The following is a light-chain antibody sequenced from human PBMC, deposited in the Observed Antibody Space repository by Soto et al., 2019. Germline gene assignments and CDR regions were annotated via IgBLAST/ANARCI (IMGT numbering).Light chain of an antibody. CDR3: SSYTSSSTLV. CDR1: SSDVGGYNY. J-gene: IGLJ2*01. V-gene: IGLV2-14*01. CDR2: EVS. Sequence: QSALTQPASVSGSPGQSITISCTGTSSDVGGYNYVSWYQQHPGKAPKVVIYEVSNRPSWISNRFSGSKSGNKASLTISGRQAEDEADYYCSSYTSSSTLVFGGGTKLTVL.